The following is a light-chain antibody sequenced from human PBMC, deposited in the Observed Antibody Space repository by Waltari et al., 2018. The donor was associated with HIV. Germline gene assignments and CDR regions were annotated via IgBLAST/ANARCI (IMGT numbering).Light chain of an antibody. J-gene: IGLJ3*02. CDR1: SSNIGSNT. Sequence: QSVLTQPPSASGTPGQRVTISCSGSSSNIGSNTVNGYQQLPGTAPKLRIYSNNQRPAGVPDRCSGSKSGTAASLAISGLQSEEEADYYGAAWDDSLAWVFGGGTKLTVL. V-gene: IGLV1-44*01. CDR3: AAWDDSLAWV. CDR2: SNN.